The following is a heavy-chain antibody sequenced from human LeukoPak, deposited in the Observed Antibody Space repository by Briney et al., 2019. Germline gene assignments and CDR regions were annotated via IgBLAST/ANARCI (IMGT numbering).Heavy chain of an antibody. Sequence: GGSLRLSCAASGFTFCSYSMNWVRQAPGKGLEWVSSISSSSSYIYYADSVKGRFTISRDNAKNSLYLQMNSLRAKDTAVYYCARDPGGWYVDYWGQGTLVTVSS. V-gene: IGHV3-21*01. CDR1: GFTFCSYS. CDR3: ARDPGGWYVDY. D-gene: IGHD3-16*01. J-gene: IGHJ4*02. CDR2: ISSSSSYI.